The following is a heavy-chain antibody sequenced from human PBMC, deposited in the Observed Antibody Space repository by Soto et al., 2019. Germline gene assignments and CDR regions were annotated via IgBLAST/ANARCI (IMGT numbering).Heavy chain of an antibody. Sequence: EVQLLESGGGLVQPGGSLRLSCAASGFTFSSYAMSWVRQAPGKGLEWVSAISGSGGSTYYADSVKGRFTSSRDNSKNTLYLQMNSLRAEDTAVYYCAKARAAGTWSYYGMDVRGQGTTVTVSS. CDR2: ISGSGGST. D-gene: IGHD6-13*01. CDR3: AKARAAGTWSYYGMDV. V-gene: IGHV3-23*01. J-gene: IGHJ6*02. CDR1: GFTFSSYA.